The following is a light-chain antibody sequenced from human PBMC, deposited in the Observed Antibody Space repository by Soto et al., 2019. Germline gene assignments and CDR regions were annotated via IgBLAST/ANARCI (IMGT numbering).Light chain of an antibody. CDR3: HQSHTPPT. CDR1: QSVISY. CDR2: VTS. J-gene: IGKJ4*01. Sequence: DIQMTQSPSSLSASVGDRVTITCRASQSVISYVNWYQQKPGKVPKLLIYVTSSLQSGVPSSFSGSGFGAAFTLTISSLQPEDFATYYCHQSHTPPTFGGGTKVEI. V-gene: IGKV1-39*01.